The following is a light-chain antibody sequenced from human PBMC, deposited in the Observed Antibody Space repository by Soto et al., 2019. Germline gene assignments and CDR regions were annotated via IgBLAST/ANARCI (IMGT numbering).Light chain of an antibody. CDR3: QQYGNSWT. J-gene: IGKJ1*01. CDR1: QSVSSSY. Sequence: IGVTQSPGTLSLSPGGRATLSCRASQSVSSSYLAWYQQKPGQAPRLLIYGASSRATGIPDRFSGSGSGTDFTLTISRLEPEDFAVYYCQQYGNSWTFGQGTKVDIK. CDR2: GAS. V-gene: IGKV3-20*01.